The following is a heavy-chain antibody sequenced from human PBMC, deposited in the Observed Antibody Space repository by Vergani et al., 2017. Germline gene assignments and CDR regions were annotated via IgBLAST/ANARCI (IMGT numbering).Heavy chain of an antibody. D-gene: IGHD5-12*01. J-gene: IGHJ4*02. CDR3: TRGVSSGYDYAY. V-gene: IGHV1-18*01. CDR2: ISAYNGNT. CDR1: GYSFNSYG. Sequence: QVQLVQSGAEVKKPGASVKVSCKASGYSFNSYGITWVRQAPGQVLEWMGWISAYNGNTKYARRLQGRVTMTTETSTSTAYMELRSLMSDDTAVYYCTRGVSSGYDYAYWGQGTLVTVSS.